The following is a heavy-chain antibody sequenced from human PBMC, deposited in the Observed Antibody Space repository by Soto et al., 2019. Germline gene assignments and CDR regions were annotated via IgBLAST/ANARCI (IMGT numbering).Heavy chain of an antibody. D-gene: IGHD6-6*01. CDR3: ARGSGSYFDY. Sequence: SETLPLTCTVSGGSISSGDYYWSWIRQPPGKGLEWIGYIRNSGSTYYNPSLRSRVTISVDTSKNQFSLQLSSVTAADTAVYYCARGSGSYFDYWGQGTLVTVSS. CDR2: IRNSGST. J-gene: IGHJ4*02. V-gene: IGHV4-30-4*01. CDR1: GGSISSGDYY.